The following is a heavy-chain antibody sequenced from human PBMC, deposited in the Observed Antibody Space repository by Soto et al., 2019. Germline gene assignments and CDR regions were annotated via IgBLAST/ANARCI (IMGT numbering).Heavy chain of an antibody. CDR2: INAGNGNT. CDR1: GYTFTGYA. V-gene: IGHV1-3*05. Sequence: QVQLVQSGAEEKKPGASVKVSCKASGYTFTGYAMHWVRQAPGQRLEWMGWINAGNGNTKYSQKFQRRVTITRDTSASTAYMELSSLRSEDTAVYYCARAVAVAADFDYWGQGTLVTVSS. J-gene: IGHJ4*02. CDR3: ARAVAVAADFDY. D-gene: IGHD6-19*01.